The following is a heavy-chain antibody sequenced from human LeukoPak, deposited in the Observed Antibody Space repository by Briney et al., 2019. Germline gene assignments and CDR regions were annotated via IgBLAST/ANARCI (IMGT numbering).Heavy chain of an antibody. V-gene: IGHV3-30*04. D-gene: IGHD2-2*01. CDR2: ISYDGSNK. CDR1: GFTFTNYA. J-gene: IGHJ6*04. Sequence: GGSLRLSCAASGFTFTNYAMHWVRQAPGKGLEWVAVISYDGSNKYYPDPVKGRFTISRDNSKNTLYVQMNSLRAEDTAVYYCARGDLYCRSTSCYPHHGMDVWGKGTTVTVSS. CDR3: ARGDLYCRSTSCYPHHGMDV.